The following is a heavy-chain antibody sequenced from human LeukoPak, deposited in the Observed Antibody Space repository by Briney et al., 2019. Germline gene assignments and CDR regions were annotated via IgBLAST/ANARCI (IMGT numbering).Heavy chain of an antibody. J-gene: IGHJ5*02. CDR3: AKDEATVTTNWFDP. CDR2: ISYDGSNK. D-gene: IGHD4-17*01. Sequence: PGGSLRLSCAASGFTFSNYGMHWVRQAPGKGLEWVAVISYDGSNKYYADSVKGRFTISRDNSKNTLYLQMNSLRAEDTAVYYCAKDEATVTTNWFDPWGQGTLVTVSS. V-gene: IGHV3-30*18. CDR1: GFTFSNYG.